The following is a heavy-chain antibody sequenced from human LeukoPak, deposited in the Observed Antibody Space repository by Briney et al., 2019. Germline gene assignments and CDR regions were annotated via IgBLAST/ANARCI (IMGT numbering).Heavy chain of an antibody. CDR3: ARDSGGYYFFDY. D-gene: IGHD3-22*01. CDR2: IYTSGST. Sequence: SETLSLTCTVSGGSISSGSYYWSWIRQPAGKGLEWIGRIYTSGSTNYNPSLKSRVTISVDTSKNQFSLKLSSVTAADTAVYYCARDSGGYYFFDYWGQGTLATVSS. V-gene: IGHV4-61*02. J-gene: IGHJ4*02. CDR1: GGSISSGSYY.